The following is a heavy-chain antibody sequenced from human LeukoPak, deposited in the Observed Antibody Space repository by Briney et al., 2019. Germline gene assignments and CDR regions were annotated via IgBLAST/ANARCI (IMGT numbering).Heavy chain of an antibody. CDR2: IYSGGST. Sequence: GGSLRLSCAASGFSLSTYWMSWVRQAPGKGLEWVSVIYSGGSTYYADSVKGRFTISRDNSKNTLYLQMNSLRAEDTAVYYCAGRFDPWGQGTLVTVSS. V-gene: IGHV3-53*01. CDR1: GFSLSTYW. CDR3: AGRFDP. J-gene: IGHJ5*02.